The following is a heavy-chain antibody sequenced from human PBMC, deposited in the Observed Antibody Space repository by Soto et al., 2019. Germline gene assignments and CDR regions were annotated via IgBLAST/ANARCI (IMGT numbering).Heavy chain of an antibody. Sequence: GGSLRLSCAASGFTFSGSAMHWVRQASGKGLEWVGRIRSKANSYATEYAASVKGRFTISRDDLKNTAYLQMNSLKTEDTAMYYCTTGITMVRGVTTYYFDYWGQGTLVTVSS. D-gene: IGHD3-10*01. CDR2: IRSKANSYAT. CDR1: GFTFSGSA. V-gene: IGHV3-73*01. J-gene: IGHJ4*02. CDR3: TTGITMVRGVTTYYFDY.